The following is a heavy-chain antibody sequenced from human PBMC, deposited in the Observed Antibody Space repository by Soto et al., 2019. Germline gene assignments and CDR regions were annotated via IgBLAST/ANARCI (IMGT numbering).Heavy chain of an antibody. J-gene: IGHJ4*02. CDR1: GFSLSTSGVG. Sequence: QITLKESGPTLVKPTQTLTLTCTFSGFSLSTSGVGVGWIRQPPGKALEWLALIYWDDDKRYSPSLKSRLTITKDTSKHPVVLTMTNMDPVDTATYFCAHSRNRHYYGSGSYSHYWGQGTLVTVSS. D-gene: IGHD3-10*01. CDR2: IYWDDDK. CDR3: AHSRNRHYYGSGSYSHY. V-gene: IGHV2-5*02.